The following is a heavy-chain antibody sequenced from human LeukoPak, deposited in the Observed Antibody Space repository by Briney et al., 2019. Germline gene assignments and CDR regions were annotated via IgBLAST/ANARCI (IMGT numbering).Heavy chain of an antibody. D-gene: IGHD2-21*02. CDR1: GFTFSSYW. V-gene: IGHV3-21*01. CDR2: ITSSNNHI. J-gene: IGHJ4*02. Sequence: GGSLRLSCAASGFTFSSYWMSWVRQAPGKGLEWVSYITSSNNHINYADSVKGRFTISRHNAKNSLFLQMNSLRAEDTAVYYCTRDPPYCGGDCYHFDYWGQGTLVTVSS. CDR3: TRDPPYCGGDCYHFDY.